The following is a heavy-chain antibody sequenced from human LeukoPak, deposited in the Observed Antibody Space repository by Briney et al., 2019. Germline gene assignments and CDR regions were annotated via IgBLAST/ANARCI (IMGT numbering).Heavy chain of an antibody. D-gene: IGHD3-3*01. CDR1: GYTFTSYG. Sequence: ASVKVSCKASGYTFTSYGISWVRQAPGQGLEWMGWISAYNGNTNYAQKLQGRVTMTTDTSTSTAYMEPRSLRSDDTAVYYCARDRRDDFDYYYGMDVWGQGTTVTVSS. V-gene: IGHV1-18*01. CDR2: ISAYNGNT. CDR3: ARDRRDDFDYYYGMDV. J-gene: IGHJ6*02.